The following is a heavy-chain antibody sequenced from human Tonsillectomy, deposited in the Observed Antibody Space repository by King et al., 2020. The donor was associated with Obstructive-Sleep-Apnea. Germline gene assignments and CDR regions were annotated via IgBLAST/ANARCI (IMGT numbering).Heavy chain of an antibody. CDR1: GGSVSSSNYY. CDR3: VGGFITMVLVTTDGYFQH. J-gene: IGHJ1*01. D-gene: IGHD3-22*01. Sequence: QLQESGPGLVKPSETLSLTCTVSGGSVSSSNYYWGWIRQPPGKGLEWIGSSYYIGSTYYNPSLKSRVTISKDTSKNQFSLKLRSVTAADTAVYYCVGGFITMVLVTTDGYFQHWGQGTLVTVSS. V-gene: IGHV4-39*07. CDR2: SYYIGST.